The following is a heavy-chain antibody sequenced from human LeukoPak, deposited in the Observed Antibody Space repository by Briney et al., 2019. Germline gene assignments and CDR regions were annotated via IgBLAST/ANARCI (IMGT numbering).Heavy chain of an antibody. D-gene: IGHD2-8*01. CDR2: INPNSGGT. V-gene: IGHV1-2*02. Sequence: ASVKVSCKASGYTFTDYYMHWVRQAPGQGLEWMGWINPNSGGTNYAQKFQGRVTMTRDTSISTAYMELSRLRSDDTAVYYCARGVPLGYCTYGVCYPPYYFDYWGQGTLVTASS. J-gene: IGHJ4*02. CDR3: ARGVPLGYCTYGVCYPPYYFDY. CDR1: GYTFTDYY.